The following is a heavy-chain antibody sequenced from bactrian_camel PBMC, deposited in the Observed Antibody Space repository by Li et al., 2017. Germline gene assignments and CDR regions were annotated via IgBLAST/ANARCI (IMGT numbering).Heavy chain of an antibody. D-gene: IGHD6*01. V-gene: IGHV3S40*01. CDR1: GYWYTSYC. Sequence: DVQLVESGGGSVQAGGSLKLSCAASGYWYTSYCMGWILQSPGNEREVLAAIYTRDGTAHYADSVKGRFTISHDNANDTTFLQMNSLMPEDSAMYYCAAKSPGGGWYSPGSYNYWGQGTQVTVS. J-gene: IGHJ4*01. CDR2: IYTRDGTA. CDR3: AAKSPGGGWYSPGSYNY.